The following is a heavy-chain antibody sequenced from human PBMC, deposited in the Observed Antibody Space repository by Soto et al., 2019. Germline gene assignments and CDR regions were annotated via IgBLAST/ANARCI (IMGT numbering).Heavy chain of an antibody. V-gene: IGHV4-4*02. CDR3: ARVRQYCSGSSCYLDP. D-gene: IGHD2-2*01. J-gene: IGHJ5*02. Sequence: SETLSLTCAVSGGSISSSNWWHWVRQPPGKGLEWIGEIHHSGTTNYNPSLKSRVAISVDKSKNQFSLKLNSVTAADTAVYYCARVRQYCSGSSCYLDPWGQGTLVTVSS. CDR2: IHHSGTT. CDR1: GGSISSSNW.